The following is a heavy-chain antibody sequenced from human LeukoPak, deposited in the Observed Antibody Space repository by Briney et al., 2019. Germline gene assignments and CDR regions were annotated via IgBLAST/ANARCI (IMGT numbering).Heavy chain of an antibody. CDR3: ARENWVFDY. D-gene: IGHD7-27*01. CDR1: GYPISSGYH. CDR2: VYRSGST. Sequence: SETLSLTCVVSGYPISSGYHWGWIRQPPGEGLEWIGSVYRSGSTYYNPSLKSRVTISVDTSKNQISLKVRSVTAADTAVYYCARENWVFDYWGQGILVTVSS. V-gene: IGHV4-38-2*02. J-gene: IGHJ4*02.